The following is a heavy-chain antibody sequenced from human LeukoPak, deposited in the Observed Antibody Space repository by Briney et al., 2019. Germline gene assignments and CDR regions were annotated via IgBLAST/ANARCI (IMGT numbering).Heavy chain of an antibody. Sequence: SETLSLNCTVSGGSINRSSYYWGWIRQPPGKGLEWIGSIYYSGSTYYNPSLKSRVTISVDTSKKQVSLKLNSATAADTAVYYCAETTPFFYDSSGVPGYYFDHWGQGTLVTVSS. J-gene: IGHJ4*02. D-gene: IGHD3-22*01. CDR3: AETTPFFYDSSGVPGYYFDH. CDR1: GGSINRSSYY. CDR2: IYYSGST. V-gene: IGHV4-39*01.